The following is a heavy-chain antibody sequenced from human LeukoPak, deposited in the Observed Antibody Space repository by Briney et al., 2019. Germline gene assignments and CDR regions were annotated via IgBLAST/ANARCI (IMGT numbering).Heavy chain of an antibody. V-gene: IGHV3-13*01. CDR3: ARGGPGYYLDY. CDR1: GFTFSSYA. Sequence: GRSLRLSCAASGFTFSSYAMHWVRQATGKGLEWVSTIGTAGDTYYPGSVKGRFTISRENAKNSLYLQMNILKAGDTAVYYCARGGPGYYLDYWGQGTLVTVSP. J-gene: IGHJ4*02. CDR2: IGTAGDT.